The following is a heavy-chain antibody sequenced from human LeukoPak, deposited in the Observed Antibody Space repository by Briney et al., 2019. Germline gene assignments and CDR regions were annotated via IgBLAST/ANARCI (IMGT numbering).Heavy chain of an antibody. CDR3: TRDIGDFVSDF. J-gene: IGHJ4*02. CDR2: IHYGGTT. V-gene: IGHV4-39*02. Sequence: SETLSLTCVVSGGSISDSFEHYWCWVRQPPGKGLEWIGSIHYGGTTHYNPSLQSRVTISADTSKNQFALDLRSVTAADTAVYYCTRDIGDFVSDFWGQGTLVTVSS. CDR1: GGSISDSFEHY. D-gene: IGHD2-21*02.